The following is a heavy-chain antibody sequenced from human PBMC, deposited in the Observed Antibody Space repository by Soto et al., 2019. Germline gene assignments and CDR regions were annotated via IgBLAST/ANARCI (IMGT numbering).Heavy chain of an antibody. J-gene: IGHJ6*02. CDR2: VYYTGDT. D-gene: IGHD4-17*01. V-gene: IGHV4-59*08. Sequence: QVQLQQSGPRLLKPSETLSLTCTVSSGPDRSHNWGWIRQPPGRGLEWIGYVYYTGDTAYNPSLRGRGTMSADTTTNDISLTLNSVTAADTAVYYCVRQGIDYLHGLVDVWGQGATVSVSS. CDR1: SGPDRSHN. CDR3: VRQGIDYLHGLVDV.